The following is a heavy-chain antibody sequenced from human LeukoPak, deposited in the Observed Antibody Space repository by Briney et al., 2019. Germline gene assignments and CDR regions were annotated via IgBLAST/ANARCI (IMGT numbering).Heavy chain of an antibody. Sequence: GGSLRLSCAASGFTFSSYARSWVRQAPGKGLEWVSGISGSGDNTYYADSVKGRFTISRDNSKNTLYVQVNSLGTEDTAAYYCAKGSYYDSSGSFYFDYWGQGTLVTVSS. CDR1: GFTFSSYA. CDR2: ISGSGDNT. V-gene: IGHV3-23*01. CDR3: AKGSYYDSSGSFYFDY. D-gene: IGHD3-22*01. J-gene: IGHJ4*02.